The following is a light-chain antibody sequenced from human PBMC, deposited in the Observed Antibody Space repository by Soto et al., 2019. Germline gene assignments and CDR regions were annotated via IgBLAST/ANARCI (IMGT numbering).Light chain of an antibody. J-gene: IGKJ5*01. V-gene: IGKV3-20*01. CDR3: QQYGSTSIT. Sequence: EIVSAHSLRTRSLSPQARANPXGGTSQRFSSSYLAWYQQKPGQAPRLRIYGASSRATGIPDRFSGSGSGTDFALTISRLEPEDFAVYYCQQYGSTSITFGQGTRLEIK. CDR1: QRFSSSY. CDR2: GAS.